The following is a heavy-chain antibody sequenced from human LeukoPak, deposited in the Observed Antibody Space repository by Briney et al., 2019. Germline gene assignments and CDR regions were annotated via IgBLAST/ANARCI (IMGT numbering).Heavy chain of an antibody. CDR3: ARDVGASNFDY. CDR2: IYTTGKT. CDR1: GDSISSGSFY. J-gene: IGHJ4*02. Sequence: PSETLSLTCTVSGDSISSGSFYWSWLRQSAGAGLEWFVRIYTTGKTDYNPSLNSRVTVSVDTSRNQVSLKLRSVTAADTAVYYCARDVGASNFDYWGQGILVTVS. D-gene: IGHD1-26*01. V-gene: IGHV4-61*02.